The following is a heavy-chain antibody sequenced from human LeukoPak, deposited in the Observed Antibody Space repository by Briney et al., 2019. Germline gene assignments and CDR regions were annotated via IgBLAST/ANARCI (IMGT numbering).Heavy chain of an antibody. D-gene: IGHD6-6*01. CDR1: GGSISSGDYY. Sequence: SETLSLTCTVSGGSISSGDYYWSWIRQPPGKGLEWIGYIYYSGSTYYNPSLKSRVTISVDTSKNQFSLKLSSVTAADTAVYYCARHGRLPFIADRPDWFDPWGQGTLVTVSS. CDR2: IYYSGST. V-gene: IGHV4-30-4*01. J-gene: IGHJ5*02. CDR3: ARHGRLPFIADRPDWFDP.